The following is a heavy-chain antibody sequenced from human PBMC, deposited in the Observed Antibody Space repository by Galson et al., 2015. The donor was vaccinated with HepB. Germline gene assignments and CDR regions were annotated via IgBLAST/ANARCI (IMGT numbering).Heavy chain of an antibody. CDR1: GFTFSSYG. CDR3: AKPGAMSTSRNDRRDYYYMDV. V-gene: IGHV3-30*18. D-gene: IGHD2-2*01. CDR2: ISYDGSNK. J-gene: IGHJ6*03. Sequence: SLRLSCAASGFTFSSYGMHWVRQAPGKGLEWVAVISYDGSNKYYADSVKGRFTISRDNSKNTLYLQMNSLRAEDTAVYYCAKPGAMSTSRNDRRDYYYMDVWGKGTTVTVFS.